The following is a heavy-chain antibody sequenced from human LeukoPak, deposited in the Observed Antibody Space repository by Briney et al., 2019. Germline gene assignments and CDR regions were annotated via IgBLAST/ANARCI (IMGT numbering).Heavy chain of an antibody. D-gene: IGHD1-1*01. CDR2: LRGNGDT. CDR3: AKASWVSNADAVL. CDR1: GLTFISNA. V-gene: IGHV3-23*01. Sequence: GGPRTLSCAAPGLTFISNAITWVREPQARGLNGFLSLRGNGDTFYADSVKGRLTLSRDEYRKTVYLQLNNLRVEDTAVYYCAKASWVSNADAVLWGQGTVVTVSS. J-gene: IGHJ4*02.